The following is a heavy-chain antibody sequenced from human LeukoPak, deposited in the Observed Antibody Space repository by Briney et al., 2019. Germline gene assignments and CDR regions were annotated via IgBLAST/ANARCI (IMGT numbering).Heavy chain of an antibody. CDR1: GYTFTNYG. Sequence: ASVKVSCTASGYTFTNYGINWVRQAPGQGLEWMGWMNPKNGATGYAQKFQGRVTMTRDTSIGTAYMELSSLVSEDTAAYYCARMDRLSATPTTDWFDPWGQGTLVTVSS. J-gene: IGHJ5*02. CDR2: MNPKNGAT. V-gene: IGHV1-8*01. D-gene: IGHD3-16*02. CDR3: ARMDRLSATPTTDWFDP.